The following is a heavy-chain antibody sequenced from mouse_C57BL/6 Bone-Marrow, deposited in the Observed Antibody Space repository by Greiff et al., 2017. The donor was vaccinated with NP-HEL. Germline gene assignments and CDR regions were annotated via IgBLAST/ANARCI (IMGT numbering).Heavy chain of an antibody. CDR3: ARDQWLLPYVDY. CDR1: GFTFSSYA. D-gene: IGHD2-3*01. CDR2: ISDGGSYT. V-gene: IGHV5-4*01. Sequence: EVKLMESGGGLVKPGGSLKLSCAASGFTFSSYAMSWVRQTPEKRLEWVATISDGGSYTYYPDNVKGRFTISRDNAKNNLYLQMSPLKSEDTAMYYCARDQWLLPYVDYWGQGTTLTVSA. J-gene: IGHJ2*01.